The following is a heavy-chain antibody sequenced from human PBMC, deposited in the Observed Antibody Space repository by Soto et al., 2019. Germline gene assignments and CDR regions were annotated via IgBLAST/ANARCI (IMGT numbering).Heavy chain of an antibody. J-gene: IGHJ4*02. CDR1: GITLRNHW. V-gene: IGHV3-7*02. Sequence: EVQVVESGGGLVQPGGSLRLSCTASGITLRNHWMNWVRQAPGQGLEWVANISPDGSQKNYVDSVKGRFTISRDDSMNSAYLQMDSLREEETAVYYCLGSGTCGWGKGTLVTVSS. D-gene: IGHD3-10*01. CDR2: ISPDGSQK. CDR3: LGSGTCG.